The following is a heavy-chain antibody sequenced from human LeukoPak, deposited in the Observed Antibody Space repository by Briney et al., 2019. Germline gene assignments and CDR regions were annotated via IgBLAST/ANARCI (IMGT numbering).Heavy chain of an antibody. D-gene: IGHD5-12*01. Sequence: SETLSLTCTVSGGSISSSSYYWGWIRQPPGKGLKWIGSIYYSGSTYYNPSLKSRVTISVDTSKNQFSLKLSSVTAADTAVYYCARDSTLAMIDYWGQGTLVTVSS. J-gene: IGHJ4*02. CDR3: ARDSTLAMIDY. CDR2: IYYSGST. CDR1: GGSISSSSYY. V-gene: IGHV4-39*02.